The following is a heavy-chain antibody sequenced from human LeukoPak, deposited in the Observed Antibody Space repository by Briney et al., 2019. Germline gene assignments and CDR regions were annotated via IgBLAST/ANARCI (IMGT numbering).Heavy chain of an antibody. CDR3: TRQFYYDSRGNLLQVDNIAFDI. Sequence: ASVKVSCKASGGTFSSYAISWVRQAPGQGLEWMGRIIPIFGTANYAQKFQGRVTITTDESTSTAYMELSSLRSEDTAVYYCTRQFYYDSRGNLLQVDNIAFDIWGQGTMVTVSS. CDR2: IIPIFGTA. CDR1: GGTFSSYA. V-gene: IGHV1-69*05. D-gene: IGHD3-22*01. J-gene: IGHJ3*02.